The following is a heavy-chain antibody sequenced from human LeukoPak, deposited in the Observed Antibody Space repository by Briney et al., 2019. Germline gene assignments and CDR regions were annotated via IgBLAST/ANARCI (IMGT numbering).Heavy chain of an antibody. CDR3: ARGVNFRPNLFGVVIIPVSGFDY. CDR1: GGSFSGYY. J-gene: IGHJ4*02. D-gene: IGHD3-3*01. CDR2: INHSGST. Sequence: SETLSLTCAAYGGSFSGYYWSWIRQPPGKGLEWIGEINHSGSTNYNPSLKSRVTISVDTSKNQFSLKLSSVTAADTAVYYCARGVNFRPNLFGVVIIPVSGFDYWGQGTLVTVSS. V-gene: IGHV4-34*01.